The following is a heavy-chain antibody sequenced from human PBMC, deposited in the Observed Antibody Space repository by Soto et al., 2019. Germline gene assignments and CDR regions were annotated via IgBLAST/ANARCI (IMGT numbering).Heavy chain of an antibody. CDR3: ARGGNREWLVGFLGVTEDYYYGMDG. D-gene: IGHD6-19*01. Sequence: QVQLVQSGAEVKKPGASVKVSCKASGYTFTSYYMHWVRQAPGQGLEWMGIINPSGGSTSYAQKFRGRVTMTRDTSTRTGYMELSSLRAEDTAVYYCARGGNREWLVGFLGVTEDYYYGMDGWGQGTTVTVSS. J-gene: IGHJ6*02. CDR2: INPSGGST. CDR1: GYTFTSYY. V-gene: IGHV1-46*01.